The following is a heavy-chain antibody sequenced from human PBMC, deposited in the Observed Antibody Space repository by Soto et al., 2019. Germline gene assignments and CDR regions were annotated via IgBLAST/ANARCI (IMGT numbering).Heavy chain of an antibody. CDR3: ARGTQTVVVPDY. V-gene: IGHV1-69*13. Sequence: SVKVSCKASGGTFSSYTFTWVRQAPGQGLEWMGGIIPMFGTTNYAQRFQGRVTITADESTGTAYMELRSLTSKDTAVYYCARGTQTVVVPDYWGQGTLVTVSS. D-gene: IGHD2-15*01. J-gene: IGHJ4*02. CDR2: IIPMFGTT. CDR1: GGTFSSYT.